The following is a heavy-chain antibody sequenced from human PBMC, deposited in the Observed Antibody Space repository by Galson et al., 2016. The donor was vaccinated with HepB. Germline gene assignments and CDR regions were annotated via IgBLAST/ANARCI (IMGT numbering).Heavy chain of an antibody. J-gene: IGHJ6*02. D-gene: IGHD1-1*01. CDR3: ARIQQLIPGFYFYGMDV. CDR1: GFPLNTAGLG. Sequence: PALVKPTQTLTLTCTVSGFPLNTAGLGVSWVRQPPGKALEWLGHIFSNDQKSYNTSLRTRVTISKDTSKSQVVLIMTNMAPVDTATYYCARIQQLIPGFYFYGMDVWGQGTTVTVSS. CDR2: IFSNDQK. V-gene: IGHV2-26*01.